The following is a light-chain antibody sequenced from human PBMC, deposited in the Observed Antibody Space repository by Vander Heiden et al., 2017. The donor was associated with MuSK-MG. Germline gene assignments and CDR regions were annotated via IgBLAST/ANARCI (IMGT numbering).Light chain of an antibody. CDR3: QQRSNWPPFT. CDR2: DAS. J-gene: IGKJ4*01. CDR1: QSVSSY. Sequence: DIVLTQSPATLSLSPGDRATLSCRASQSVSSYLAWYQQKPGQAPRLLIYDASNRATGIPARFSGSGSGTDVTLTISSLEPEDFAVYYCQQRSNWPPFTFGGGTKVEIK. V-gene: IGKV3-11*01.